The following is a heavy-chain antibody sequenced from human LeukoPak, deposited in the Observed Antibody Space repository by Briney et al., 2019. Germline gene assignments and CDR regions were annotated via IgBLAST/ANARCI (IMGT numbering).Heavy chain of an antibody. J-gene: IGHJ4*02. D-gene: IGHD5-24*01. CDR1: GGSFSGYY. Sequence: SETLSLTCAVYGGSFSGYYWSWIRQPPGKGLEWLGEINHSGSTNYNPSLKSRVTISVDTSKNQFSLKLSSVTAADTAVYYCARGLDGRWLQLSPLRYWGQGTLVTVSS. CDR3: ARGLDGRWLQLSPLRY. V-gene: IGHV4-34*01. CDR2: INHSGST.